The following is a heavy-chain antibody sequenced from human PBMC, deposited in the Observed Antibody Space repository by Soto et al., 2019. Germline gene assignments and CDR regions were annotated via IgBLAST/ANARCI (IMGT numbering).Heavy chain of an antibody. D-gene: IGHD1-1*01. V-gene: IGHV3-21*01. Sequence: EVQLVESGGGLVKPGGSLRLSCEASGFTFSSYSMNWVRQAPGKGLEWVSSISTSSTYIYFADSVKGRFTISRDNAKNSLYLQVNTLRAEDTAVYYYARGESIGTPVFDYWGQGTLVTVSS. CDR1: GFTFSSYS. CDR2: ISTSSTYI. J-gene: IGHJ4*02. CDR3: ARGESIGTPVFDY.